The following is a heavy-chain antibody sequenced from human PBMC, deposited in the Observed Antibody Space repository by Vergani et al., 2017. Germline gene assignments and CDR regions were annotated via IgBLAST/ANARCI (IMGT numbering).Heavy chain of an antibody. Sequence: QVHLVESGGGVVQPGRSLRLSCVVSGFTSSYYSMHWVRQAPGKGLEWVAVISYDGTQKYYADSVKGRFTISRDNSKSTLYLQMNSLRTEDTALYYCATKRCGTPGCQIGYFREWGQGTLVTVSS. CDR1: GFTSSYYS. J-gene: IGHJ1*01. CDR2: ISYDGTQK. CDR3: ATKRCGTPGCQIGYFRE. V-gene: IGHV3-30*03. D-gene: IGHD1-1*01.